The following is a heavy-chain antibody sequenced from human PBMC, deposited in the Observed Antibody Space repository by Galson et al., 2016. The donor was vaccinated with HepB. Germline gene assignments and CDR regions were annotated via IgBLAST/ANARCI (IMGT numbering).Heavy chain of an antibody. D-gene: IGHD6-13*01. Sequence: SVKVSCKASGGSLRNYGLSWLRQAPGQGLEWMGRLIPVLSMSNYTQKFQGRVTITADRSTNIGYMELSSLRPEDTAVYYCATGRIVAAGTSHYYAADIWGQGTTVTVSS. CDR2: LIPVLSMS. CDR1: GGSLRNYG. J-gene: IGHJ6*02. V-gene: IGHV1-69*04. CDR3: ATGRIVAAGTSHYYAADI.